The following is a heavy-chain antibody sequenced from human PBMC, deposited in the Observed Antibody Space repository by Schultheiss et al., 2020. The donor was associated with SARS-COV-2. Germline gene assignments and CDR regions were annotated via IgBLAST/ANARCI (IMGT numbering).Heavy chain of an antibody. J-gene: IGHJ3*02. CDR2: ISGSGGST. Sequence: GGSLRLSCAASGFTFSDYYMSWVRQAPGKGLEWVSAISGSGGSTYYADSVKGRFTISRDNSKNTLYLQMNSLRAEDTAVYYCARDPRGGHLSGGAFDIWGQGTMVTVSS. CDR1: GFTFSDYY. CDR3: ARDPRGGHLSGGAFDI. V-gene: IGHV3-23*01. D-gene: IGHD3-10*01.